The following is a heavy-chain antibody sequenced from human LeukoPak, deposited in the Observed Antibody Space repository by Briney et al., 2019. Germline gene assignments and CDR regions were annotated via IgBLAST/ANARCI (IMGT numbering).Heavy chain of an antibody. V-gene: IGHV3-23*01. Sequence: GGPLRPSCAAPGFTLCSYAMSWGRPAPGEGLGGGPAISGSGGSTYYADSVKGRFTISRDNSKNTLYLQMNSLRAEDTAVYYCAKGKKVATLSQPPYFDYWGQGTLVTVSS. CDR1: GFTLCSYA. J-gene: IGHJ4*02. D-gene: IGHD5-12*01. CDR3: AKGKKVATLSQPPYFDY. CDR2: ISGSGGST.